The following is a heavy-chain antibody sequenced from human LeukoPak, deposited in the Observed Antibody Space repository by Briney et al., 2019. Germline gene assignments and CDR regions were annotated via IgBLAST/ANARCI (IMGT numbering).Heavy chain of an antibody. J-gene: IGHJ4*02. Sequence: GGSLRLSCAASGFTFSSYTMNWVRQAPGKGLEWVSAISGSGDITYYADSVKGRFTISRDNSKNTLYLQVNSLRSEDTAVYYCARGIAVAGRGIYYWGQGTLVTVSS. CDR3: ARGIAVAGRGIYY. V-gene: IGHV3-23*01. CDR1: GFTFSSYT. CDR2: ISGSGDIT. D-gene: IGHD6-19*01.